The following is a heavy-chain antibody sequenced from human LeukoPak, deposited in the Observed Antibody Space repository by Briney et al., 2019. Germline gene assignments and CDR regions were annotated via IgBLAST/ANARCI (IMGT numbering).Heavy chain of an antibody. V-gene: IGHV3-53*01. J-gene: IGHJ6*02. CDR1: GFTVSSNY. CDR3: ASVTMVRGVIRYYGMDV. CDR2: IYSGSST. D-gene: IGHD3-10*01. Sequence: GGSLRLSCAASGFTVSSNYMSWVRQAPGKGLVWVSVIYSGSSTYYADSVKGRFTISRDNSKNTLYLQMNSLRAEDTAVYYCASVTMVRGVIRYYGMDVWGQGTTVTVSS.